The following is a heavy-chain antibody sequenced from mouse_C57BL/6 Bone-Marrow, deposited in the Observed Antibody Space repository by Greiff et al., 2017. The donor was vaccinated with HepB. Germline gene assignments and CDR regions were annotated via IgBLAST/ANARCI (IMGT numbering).Heavy chain of an antibody. CDR3: ARRDSNLFAY. D-gene: IGHD2-5*01. J-gene: IGHJ3*01. V-gene: IGHV1-61*01. Sequence: QDQLQQPGAELVRPGSSVKLSCKASGYTFTSYWMDWVKQRPGQGLEWIGNIYPSDSETHYNQKFKDKATLTVDKSSSTAYMQLSSLTSEDSAVYYCARRDSNLFAYWGQGTLVTVSA. CDR2: IYPSDSET. CDR1: GYTFTSYW.